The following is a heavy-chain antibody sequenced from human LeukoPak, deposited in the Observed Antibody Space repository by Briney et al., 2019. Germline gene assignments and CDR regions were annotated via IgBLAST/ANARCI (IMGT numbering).Heavy chain of an antibody. CDR3: AREERGYSYGSPRTAPYNWFDP. J-gene: IGHJ5*02. CDR1: GFTFSSYS. Sequence: GGSLRLSCAASGFTFSSYSMNWVRQAPGKGLEWVSYIRSSSSTIYYADSVKGRFTISRDNAKNSLYLQMNSLRAEDTAVYYCAREERGYSYGSPRTAPYNWFDPWGQGTLVTVSS. D-gene: IGHD5-18*01. V-gene: IGHV3-48*01. CDR2: IRSSSSTI.